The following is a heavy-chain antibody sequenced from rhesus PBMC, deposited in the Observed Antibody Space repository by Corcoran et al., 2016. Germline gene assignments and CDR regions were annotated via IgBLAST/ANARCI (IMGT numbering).Heavy chain of an antibody. V-gene: IGHV4-76*01. CDR2: IYGSSGST. J-gene: IGHJ4*01. CDR3: ARLVITTLDY. D-gene: IGHD3-16*01. CDR1: GYSISSGYD. Sequence: QVQLQESGPGVVKPSETLSLTCAVSGYSISSGYDWSWIRQPPGKGLECIGYIYGSSGSTNYNPSLKNRVTISKDTSKNQFSLKLSSVTAADTAVYYCARLVITTLDYWGQGVLVTVSS.